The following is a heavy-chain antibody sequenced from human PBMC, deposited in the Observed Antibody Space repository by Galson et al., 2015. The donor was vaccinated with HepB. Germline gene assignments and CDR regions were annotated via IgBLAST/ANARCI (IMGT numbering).Heavy chain of an antibody. D-gene: IGHD6-19*01. J-gene: IGHJ6*02. V-gene: IGHV3-30*04. CDR2: ISYDGSNK. Sequence: SLRLSCAASGFTFSSYAMHWVRQAPGKGLEWVAVISYDGSNKYYADSVKGRFTISRDNSKNTLYLQMNSLRAEDTAVYYCARGLRGYYHYYGMDVWGQGTTVTVSS. CDR3: ARGLRGYYHYYGMDV. CDR1: GFTFSSYA.